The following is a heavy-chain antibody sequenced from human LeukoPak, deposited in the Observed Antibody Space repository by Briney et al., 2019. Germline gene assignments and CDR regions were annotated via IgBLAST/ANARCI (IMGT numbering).Heavy chain of an antibody. CDR2: IYHSGST. V-gene: IGHV4-30-2*01. CDR1: GGSISSGGYY. Sequence: PSETLSLTCTVSGGSISSGGYYWSWIRQPPGKGLEWIGYIYHSGSTYYNPSLKSRVTISVDRSKNQFSLKLSSVTAADTAVYYCARDRCYYDSSGSPCYFDYRGQGTLVTVSS. CDR3: ARDRCYYDSSGSPCYFDY. J-gene: IGHJ4*02. D-gene: IGHD3-22*01.